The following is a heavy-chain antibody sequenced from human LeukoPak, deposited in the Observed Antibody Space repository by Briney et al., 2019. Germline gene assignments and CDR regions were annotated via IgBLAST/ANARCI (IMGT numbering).Heavy chain of an antibody. CDR3: ARGSASGWYTWFVP. J-gene: IGHJ5*02. D-gene: IGHD6-19*01. CDR1: GYTFTSYD. Sequence: ASVKVSCKASGYTFTSYDINWLRQATGQGLEWMGWMNPNSGNTGYAQKFQGRVTMTRNTSISTAYMELSSLRSEDTAVYYCARGSASGWYTWFVPWGQGTLVTVSS. CDR2: MNPNSGNT. V-gene: IGHV1-8*01.